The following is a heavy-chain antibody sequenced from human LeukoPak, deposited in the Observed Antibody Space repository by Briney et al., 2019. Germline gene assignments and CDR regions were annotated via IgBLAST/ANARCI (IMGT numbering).Heavy chain of an antibody. CDR3: AGDCIRCHVGSDY. D-gene: IGHD2-15*01. Sequence: GGSLRLSCAASGFTFGNYGMSWVRQAPGKGLEWVANIKRDGGETYYVDSVKGRFTISRDNAENSLYLEMNSLRAEDTALYYCAGDCIRCHVGSDYWGQGTLVTVSS. CDR1: GFTFGNYG. J-gene: IGHJ4*02. V-gene: IGHV3-7*01. CDR2: IKRDGGET.